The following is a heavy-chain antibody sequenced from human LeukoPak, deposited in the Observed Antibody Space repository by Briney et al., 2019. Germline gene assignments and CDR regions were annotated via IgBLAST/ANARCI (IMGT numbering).Heavy chain of an antibody. J-gene: IGHJ4*02. CDR1: GFTFSNAW. CDR2: IKQDGSEK. V-gene: IGHV3-7*01. CDR3: ARGNTMVRGVSDY. Sequence: GGSLRLSCAASGFTFSNAWMSWVRQAPGKGLEWVANIKQDGSEKYYVDSVKGRFTISRDNAKNSLYLQMNSLRAEDTAVYYCARGNTMVRGVSDYWGQGTLVTVSS. D-gene: IGHD3-10*01.